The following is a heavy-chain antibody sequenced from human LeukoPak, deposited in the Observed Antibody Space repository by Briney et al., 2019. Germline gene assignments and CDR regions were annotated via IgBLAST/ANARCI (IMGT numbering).Heavy chain of an antibody. CDR3: ARARIFGVVPYFDH. V-gene: IGHV3-7*01. CDR2: IKQDRSEK. Sequence: GGSLRLSCAASGFTFSSYWMSWVRQAPGKGLEWVANIKQDRSEKYYVDSVKGRFTISRDNAKNSLYLQMNSLRAEDTAVYYCARARIFGVVPYFDHWGQGPLVTVSS. D-gene: IGHD3-3*01. CDR1: GFTFSSYW. J-gene: IGHJ4*02.